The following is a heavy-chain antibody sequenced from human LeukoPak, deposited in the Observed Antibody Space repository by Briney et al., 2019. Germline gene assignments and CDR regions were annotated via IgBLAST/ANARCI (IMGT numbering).Heavy chain of an antibody. CDR3: ARDDDTRGHTSHLGS. CDR1: GFAFSNYG. CDR2: IQYDGSKE. V-gene: IGHV3-33*05. D-gene: IGHD3-22*01. J-gene: IGHJ5*02. Sequence: GRSLRLSCAASGFAFSNYGMDWVRQAPGKGLEWVAGIQYDGSKEYYADSVMGRFTISRDNSRNTLCLQMNSLRAEDTAVYHCARDDDTRGHTSHLGSWGQGTLVIVSS.